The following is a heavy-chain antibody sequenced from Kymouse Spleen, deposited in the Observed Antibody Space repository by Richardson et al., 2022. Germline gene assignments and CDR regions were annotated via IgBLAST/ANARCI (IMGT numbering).Heavy chain of an antibody. Sequence: QLQLQESGPGLVKPSETLSLTCTVSGGSISSSSYYWGWIRQPPGKGLEWIGSIYYSGSTYYNPSLKSRVTISVDTSKNQFSLKLSSVTAADTAVYYCASYSSGWPYYYYYYGMDVWGQGTTVTVSS. CDR3: ASYSSGWPYYYYYYGMDV. V-gene: IGHV4-39*01. CDR2: IYYSGST. J-gene: IGHJ6*02. CDR1: GGSISSSSYY. D-gene: IGHD6-19*01.